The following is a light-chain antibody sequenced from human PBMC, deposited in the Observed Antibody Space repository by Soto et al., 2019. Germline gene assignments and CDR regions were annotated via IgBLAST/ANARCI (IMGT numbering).Light chain of an antibody. J-gene: IGKJ1*01. CDR2: KAS. CDR1: QSISSW. Sequence: DIQMTQSPSTLSASVGDRVAITCRASQSISSWLAWYQQKPGKAPKLLIYKASSLDSGVPSRFSGSGSGTEFTLTISSLQPDELATYDCQHYNSYSEAVGQGTKGEIK. CDR3: QHYNSYSEA. V-gene: IGKV1-5*03.